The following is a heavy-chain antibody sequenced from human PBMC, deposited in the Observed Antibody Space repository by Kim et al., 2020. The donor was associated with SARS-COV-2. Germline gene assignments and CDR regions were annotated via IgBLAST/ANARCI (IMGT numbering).Heavy chain of an antibody. D-gene: IGHD3-22*01. Sequence: KGRFTICRDNAKNSLYLQMNSLRAEDTAVYYCARGIRNTMIVVVDHWFDPWGQGTLVTVSS. CDR3: ARGIRNTMIVVVDHWFDP. J-gene: IGHJ5*02. V-gene: IGHV3-11*01.